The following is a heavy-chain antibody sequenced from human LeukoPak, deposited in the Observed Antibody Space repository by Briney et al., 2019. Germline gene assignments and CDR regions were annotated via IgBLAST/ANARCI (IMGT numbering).Heavy chain of an antibody. CDR3: AKGNTMIVVVSDY. J-gene: IGHJ4*02. V-gene: IGHV3-23*01. CDR1: GFAFSNYA. D-gene: IGHD3-22*01. Sequence: PGGSLRLSCEGSGFAFSNYAMSWVRQAPGKGPEWVSGISASGGKTHYADAVKGRFIISRDNSKNTLYLQMNSLRAEDTAVYYCAKGNTMIVVVSDYWGQGTLVTVSS. CDR2: ISASGGKT.